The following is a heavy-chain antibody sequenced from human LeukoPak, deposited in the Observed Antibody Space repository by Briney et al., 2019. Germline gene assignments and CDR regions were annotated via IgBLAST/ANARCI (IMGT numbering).Heavy chain of an antibody. Sequence: GGPLSLSCAASGFTISGHWMSWVRQAPGKGLECLANITQDGSVKNYVASVKGRFTISRDNAENSLYLQMHSLRAEDTAVYYCARLSSRDPLHYWGQGTLVTVSS. CDR2: ITQDGSVK. D-gene: IGHD2-21*02. J-gene: IGHJ4*02. CDR1: GFTISGHW. V-gene: IGHV3-7*03. CDR3: ARLSSRDPLHY.